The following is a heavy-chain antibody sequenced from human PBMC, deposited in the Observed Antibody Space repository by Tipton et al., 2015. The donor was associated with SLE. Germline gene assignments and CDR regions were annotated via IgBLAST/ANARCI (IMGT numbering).Heavy chain of an antibody. CDR1: GDSLSSNNYY. CDR2: IHYAGGT. Sequence: TLSLTCSVSGDSLSSNNYYWGWIRQSPAQGLEWIGTIHYAGGTYYNPSLRSRLTISVDTSKNQFSLKLSSVTAADTAVYYFARARYFDLWGRGTLVPVSS. J-gene: IGHJ2*01. V-gene: IGHV4-39*07. CDR3: ARARYFDL.